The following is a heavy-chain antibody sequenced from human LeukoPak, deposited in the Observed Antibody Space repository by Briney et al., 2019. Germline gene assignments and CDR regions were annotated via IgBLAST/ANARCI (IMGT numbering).Heavy chain of an antibody. J-gene: IGHJ4*02. CDR2: ISYNGSNK. V-gene: IGHV3-30*03. CDR1: GFTSNSYG. Sequence: GRSLRLSCAASGFTSNSYGMHWVRQAPGKGLEWVAVISYNGSNKYYADSVKGRFTISRDNAKKSLYLQMNSLRAEDTALYYCAGGVIVTSFDYWGQGTLVTVSS. CDR3: AGGVIVTSFDY. D-gene: IGHD3-16*02.